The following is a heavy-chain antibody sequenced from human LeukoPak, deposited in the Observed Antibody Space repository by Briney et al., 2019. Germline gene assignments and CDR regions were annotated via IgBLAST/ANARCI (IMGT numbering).Heavy chain of an antibody. Sequence: GGTLRLSCAASGFSFSSHGMSWVRQAPGKGLEWVSGIIGGAGSTYYADSVKGRFTISRDNAKNSLYLQMNSLRAEDTAVYYCARRAMVRGFDIWGQGTMVTVSS. CDR3: ARRAMVRGFDI. CDR2: IIGGAGST. J-gene: IGHJ3*02. CDR1: GFSFSSHG. V-gene: IGHV3-23*01. D-gene: IGHD3-10*01.